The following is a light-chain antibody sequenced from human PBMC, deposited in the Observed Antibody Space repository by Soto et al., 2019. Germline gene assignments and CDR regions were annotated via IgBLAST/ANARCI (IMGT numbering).Light chain of an antibody. V-gene: IGKV1-5*03. CDR3: QQSSKEST. J-gene: IGKJ2*01. CDR1: QNVSNW. Sequence: DVEMTQSPSTLPTSIGDRVTINCRASQNVSNWLAWYQQKPGKAPKLLIYKASRLESGVPSRFSASGSGTDFTLTINSMQSDDFATYFRQQSSKESTFGQGTKLEIK. CDR2: KAS.